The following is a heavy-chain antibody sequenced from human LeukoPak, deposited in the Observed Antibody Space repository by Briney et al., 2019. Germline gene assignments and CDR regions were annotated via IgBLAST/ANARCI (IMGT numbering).Heavy chain of an antibody. V-gene: IGHV3-30*02. D-gene: IGHD2-21*02. CDR2: IRYDGSNK. CDR1: GFTFSSYG. Sequence: GGSLRLSCAASGFTFSSYGMHWVRQAPGKGLEWVAFIRYDGSNKYYADSVKGRFTISRDNSKNTLYLQMNSLRAEGTAVYYCAKDHDYYFDYWGQGTRVTVSS. CDR3: AKDHDYYFDY. J-gene: IGHJ4*02.